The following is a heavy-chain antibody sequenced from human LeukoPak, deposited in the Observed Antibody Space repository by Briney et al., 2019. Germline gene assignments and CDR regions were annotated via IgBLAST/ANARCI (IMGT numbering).Heavy chain of an antibody. CDR2: INAGNGNT. CDR1: GYTFTDYY. V-gene: IGHV1/OR15-3*02. J-gene: IGHJ5*02. D-gene: IGHD2-2*01. CDR3: ARDQYCSSTSCYEGIDP. Sequence: ASVKVSCKASGYTFTDYYMHWVRQAPGQGLEWMGWINAGNGNTKYSQKFQGRVTITRDTSASTAYMELSSLRSEDTAVYYCARDQYCSSTSCYEGIDPWGQGTLVTVSS.